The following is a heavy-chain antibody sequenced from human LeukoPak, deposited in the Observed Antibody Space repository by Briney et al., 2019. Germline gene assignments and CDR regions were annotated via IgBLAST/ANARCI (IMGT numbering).Heavy chain of an antibody. CDR2: IKQDGSEK. CDR1: GFTFCSYW. Sequence: GGSLRLSCAASGFTFCSYWMTWVRQAPGKGLEWVANIKQDGSEKYYVDSVKGRFSISRDNVKNSLYLQMNSLRPEDTAVFYCARDRYYNNHGFDFFDHWGQGTLVTVSS. J-gene: IGHJ4*02. V-gene: IGHV3-7*05. CDR3: ARDRYYNNHGFDFFDH. D-gene: IGHD4-11*01.